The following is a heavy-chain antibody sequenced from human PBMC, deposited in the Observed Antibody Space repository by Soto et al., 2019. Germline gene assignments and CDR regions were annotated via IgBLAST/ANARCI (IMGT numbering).Heavy chain of an antibody. CDR2: INSDGSST. CDR1: GFDFSNSW. Sequence: EVQLVESGGGFVQPGGSLRLSWAASGFDFSNSWMHWVRQVPGKGLVWVSHINSDGSSTTYADSVKGRFTISRDNARTTVYLQLDSLRVEDTAVYYCARDKSYALAVWGQGTTVTVSS. CDR3: ARDKSYALAV. J-gene: IGHJ6*02. V-gene: IGHV3-74*03. D-gene: IGHD4-17*01.